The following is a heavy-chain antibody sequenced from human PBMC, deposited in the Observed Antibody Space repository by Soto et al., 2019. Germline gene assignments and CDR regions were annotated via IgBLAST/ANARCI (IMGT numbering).Heavy chain of an antibody. CDR3: ARDLWGNWNHIDAFDI. D-gene: IGHD1-20*01. V-gene: IGHV1-2*02. Sequence: ASVKVSCKASGGTFSSYAISWVRQAPGQGLEWMGWINPNTDVTNYAQKFQGRVTMTRDTSITTAYMGLGRLRSDDPAVYYCARDLWGNWNHIDAFDIWGPGTTVTVSS. CDR2: INPNTDVT. J-gene: IGHJ3*02. CDR1: GGTFSSYA.